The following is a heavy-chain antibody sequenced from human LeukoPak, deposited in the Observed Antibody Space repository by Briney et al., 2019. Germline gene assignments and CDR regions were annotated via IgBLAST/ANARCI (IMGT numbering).Heavy chain of an antibody. CDR3: ARDVPPHDY. V-gene: IGHV3-30*02. CDR2: VRNDGTTK. J-gene: IGHJ4*02. Sequence: GGSLRLSCAAPGFTFSTYGMHWVRRAPGKGLEWVAFVRNDGTTKYYADSVKGRFTISRDNSKNTLYLQMNSLRPEDTAVYYCARDVPPHDYWGQGTLVTVSS. CDR1: GFTFSTYG.